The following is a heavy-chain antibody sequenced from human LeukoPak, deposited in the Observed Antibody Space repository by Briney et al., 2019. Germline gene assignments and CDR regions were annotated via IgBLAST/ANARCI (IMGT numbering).Heavy chain of an antibody. J-gene: IGHJ4*02. CDR1: GFTFDDYG. Sequence: GGSLRLSCAASGFTFDDYGMSWVRQAPGKGLEWVSGINWNGGSTGYADSVKGRFTISRDNAKNSLYLQMNSLGAEDTALYYCASGTLKAAATDFDYWGQGTLVTVSS. V-gene: IGHV3-20*04. CDR2: INWNGGST. D-gene: IGHD6-13*01. CDR3: ASGTLKAAATDFDY.